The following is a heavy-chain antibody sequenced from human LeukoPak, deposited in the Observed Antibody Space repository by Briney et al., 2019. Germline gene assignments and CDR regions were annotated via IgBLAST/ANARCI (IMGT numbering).Heavy chain of an antibody. J-gene: IGHJ5*02. V-gene: IGHV4-59*01. CDR2: IYSSGST. Sequence: PSETLSLTCTVSGGSISSYYWNWVRQPPGKGLEWIGNIYSSGSTDYNPSLKSRVTISLDTSKFQFSLRLNSVTAADTAVYYCARADPNASGYFYRFNWSDPWGQGTLVTASS. D-gene: IGHD3-10*01. CDR1: GGSISSYY. CDR3: ARADPNASGYFYRFNWSDP.